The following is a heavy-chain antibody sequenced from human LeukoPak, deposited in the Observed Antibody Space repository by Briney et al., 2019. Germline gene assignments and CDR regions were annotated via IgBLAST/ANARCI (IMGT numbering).Heavy chain of an antibody. V-gene: IGHV4-34*01. J-gene: IGHJ4*02. CDR3: ARGRMNDYVWGSYRYPYYFDY. CDR1: GGSFSGYY. D-gene: IGHD3-16*02. CDR2: INHSGST. Sequence: PSETLSLTCAVYGGSFSGYYWSWIRQPPGKGREWIGEINHSGSTNYNPSLKSRVTISVDTSKNQFSLKLSSVTAADTAVYYCARGRMNDYVWGSYRYPYYFDYWGQGTLVTVSS.